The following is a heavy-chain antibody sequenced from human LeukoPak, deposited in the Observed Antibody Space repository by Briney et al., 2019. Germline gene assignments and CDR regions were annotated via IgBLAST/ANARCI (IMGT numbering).Heavy chain of an antibody. J-gene: IGHJ4*02. V-gene: IGHV3-74*01. Sequence: GGSLRLSCAASGFTFSSYSMNWVRQAPGKGLVWVSRVSGDGSITNYADSVKGRFTISRDNAKNTLYLQMNSLRAEDTAVYYCARGTGYNYGAYFYWGQGTLVAVSS. CDR3: ARGTGYNYGAYFY. D-gene: IGHD5-18*01. CDR1: GFTFSSYS. CDR2: VSGDGSIT.